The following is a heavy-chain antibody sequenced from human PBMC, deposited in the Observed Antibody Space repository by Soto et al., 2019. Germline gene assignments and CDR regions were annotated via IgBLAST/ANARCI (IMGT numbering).Heavy chain of an antibody. D-gene: IGHD3-10*01. V-gene: IGHV1-18*04. J-gene: IGHJ4*02. CDR2: SSAYNGNT. CDR3: AREYSYGSCPWY. Sequence: ASVKVSCKASGYNFNYYSISWIREAPGQGLEWMGWSSAYNGNTEYADRLKGRVFMTTDTSTSTAYMELRGLRSDDTAVYYCAREYSYGSCPWYWGQGTLVTVPQ. CDR1: GYNFNYYS.